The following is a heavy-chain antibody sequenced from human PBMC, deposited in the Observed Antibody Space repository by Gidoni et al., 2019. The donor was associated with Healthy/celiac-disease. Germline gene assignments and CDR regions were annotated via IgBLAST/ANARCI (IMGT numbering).Heavy chain of an antibody. CDR1: GGSFSGYY. D-gene: IGHD3-10*01. CDR3: ATKGTGSYYAY. V-gene: IGHV4-34*01. J-gene: IGHJ4*02. CDR2: INHSGST. Sequence: QVQLQQWGAGLLKPSETLSLTCAVYGGSFSGYYWGWIRQPPGKGLEWIGEINHSGSTNYNPSLKSRVTISVDTSKNQFSLKLSSVTAADTAVYYCATKGTGSYYAYWGQGTLVTVSS.